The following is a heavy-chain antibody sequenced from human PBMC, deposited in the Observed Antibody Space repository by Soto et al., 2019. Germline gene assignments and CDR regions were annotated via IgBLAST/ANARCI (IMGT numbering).Heavy chain of an antibody. J-gene: IGHJ4*02. D-gene: IGHD6-13*01. CDR2: ISGSGGST. V-gene: IGHV3-23*01. Sequence: GGSLRLSCGASGFTFSSYARSWVRQAPGKGLEWVSAISGSGGSTYYADSVKGLFTISRDNSKNTLYLQMNSLRAEDTAVYYCASQTSPGIAAAGLDYWGQGTLVTVPS. CDR3: ASQTSPGIAAAGLDY. CDR1: GFTFSSYA.